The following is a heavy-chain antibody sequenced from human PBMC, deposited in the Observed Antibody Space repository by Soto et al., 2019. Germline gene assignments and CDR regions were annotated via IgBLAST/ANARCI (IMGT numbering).Heavy chain of an antibody. D-gene: IGHD6-19*01. CDR3: VQTTGWPGFDF. CDR2: IYGGGTT. Sequence: GGSLRLSCAASGFAVSSKYMTWVRRAPGKGLEWVSVIYGGGTTYYADPVKGRFTISRDTSKNTLYLQMNSLRAEDTAVYYCVQTTGWPGFDFWGQGTLVTVSS. V-gene: IGHV3-53*01. CDR1: GFAVSSKY. J-gene: IGHJ4*02.